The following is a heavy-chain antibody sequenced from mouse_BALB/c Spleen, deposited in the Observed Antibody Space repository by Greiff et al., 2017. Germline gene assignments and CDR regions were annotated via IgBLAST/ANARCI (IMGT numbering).Heavy chain of an antibody. Sequence: DVHLVESGGGLVQPGGSRKLSCAASGFTFSSFGMHWVRQAPEKGLEWVAYISSGSSTIYYADTVKGRFTISRDNPKNTLFLQMTSLRSEDTAMYYCARREDYAPFAYWGQGTLVTVSA. V-gene: IGHV5-17*02. CDR3: ARREDYAPFAY. CDR1: GFTFSSFG. D-gene: IGHD2-4*01. J-gene: IGHJ3*01. CDR2: ISSGSSTI.